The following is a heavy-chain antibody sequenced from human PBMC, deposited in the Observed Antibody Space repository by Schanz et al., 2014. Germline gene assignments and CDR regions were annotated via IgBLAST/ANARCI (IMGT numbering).Heavy chain of an antibody. CDR2: INPSGGST. Sequence: QVQLVQSGAEVKKPGVSVKVSCKASGYTFTTYYIHWVRQAPGQGLEWMGKINPSGGSTSYAQKFRGRVTMTRDTSTSTVYMELSSLRSEDTAVYFCARGPSTGDFDIWGQGTMVTVSS. J-gene: IGHJ3*02. CDR3: ARGPSTGDFDI. V-gene: IGHV1-46*03. D-gene: IGHD2-21*01. CDR1: GYTFTTYY.